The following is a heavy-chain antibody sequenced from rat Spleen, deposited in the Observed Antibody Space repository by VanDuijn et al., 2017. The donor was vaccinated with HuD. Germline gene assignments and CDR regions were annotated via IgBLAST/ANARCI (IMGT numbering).Heavy chain of an antibody. V-gene: IGHV2-15*01. D-gene: IGHD5-1*01. CDR2: IWGGGVT. CDR1: GFSLGNYG. J-gene: IGHJ3*01. Sequence: QVQLKESGPGLVQPSRTLSLTCTVSGFSLGNYGVSWVRQPPGKGLEWMGGIWGGGVTDYNSTLKSRLSISRDTSKSQVFLKMNSLQTDDTAIYFCTRPLGAFAYWGQGTLVTVSS. CDR3: TRPLGAFAY.